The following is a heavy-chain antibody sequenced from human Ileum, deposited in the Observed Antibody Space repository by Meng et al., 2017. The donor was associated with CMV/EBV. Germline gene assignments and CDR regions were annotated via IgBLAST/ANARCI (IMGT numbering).Heavy chain of an antibody. CDR3: AREERYDYGDYGRYDP. D-gene: IGHD4-17*01. Sequence: GSISLSDYYCGWILQPPGKALEWIGYIYYSGSTYYTPSLKSRLTISLDTSKNQFSLKLSSVTAADTAVYYCAREERYDYGDYGRYDPWGQGTLVTVSS. CDR1: GSISLSDYY. V-gene: IGHV4-30-4*08. J-gene: IGHJ5*02. CDR2: IYYSGST.